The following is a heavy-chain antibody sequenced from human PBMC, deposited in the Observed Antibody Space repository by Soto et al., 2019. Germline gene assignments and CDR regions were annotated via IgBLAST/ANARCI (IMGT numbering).Heavy chain of an antibody. V-gene: IGHV4-39*01. J-gene: IGHJ6*02. CDR1: GGSISSSSYY. Sequence: SETLSLTCTVSGGSISSSSYYWGWIRQPPGKGLEWIGSIYYSGSTYYNPSLKSRVTISVDTSKNQFSLNLSSVTAADTAVYFCAKQMVLRHYYYCGKDVRGRGTTGTVSS. CDR3: AKQMVLRHYYYCGKDV. D-gene: IGHD3-10*01. CDR2: IYYSGST.